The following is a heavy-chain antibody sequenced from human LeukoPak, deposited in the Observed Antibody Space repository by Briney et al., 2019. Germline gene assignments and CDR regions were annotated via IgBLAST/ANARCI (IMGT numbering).Heavy chain of an antibody. J-gene: IGHJ6*03. Sequence: GASVKVSCKASGYTLTGYYMHWVRQAPGQGLEWMGWINPNSGGTNYAQKFQGRVTMTRDTSISTAYMELSRLRSDDTAVYYCARTYYDFWSGYPGEFYYYMDVWGKGTTVTVSS. CDR1: GYTLTGYY. CDR3: ARTYYDFWSGYPGEFYYYMDV. CDR2: INPNSGGT. D-gene: IGHD3-3*01. V-gene: IGHV1-2*02.